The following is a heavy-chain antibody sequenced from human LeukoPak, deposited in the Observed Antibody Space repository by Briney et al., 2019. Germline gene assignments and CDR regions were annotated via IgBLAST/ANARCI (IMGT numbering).Heavy chain of an antibody. CDR1: GGSISSYY. CDR2: IYTSGST. V-gene: IGHV4-4*09. J-gene: IGHJ6*03. Sequence: SETLSLTCTVSGGSISSYYWSWIRQPPGKGLEWIGYIYTSGSTNYNPSLKSRVTISVDTSKNQFSLKLSSVTAADTAVYYCARRIADFWSGYYYYYYMDVWGKGTTVTVSS. CDR3: ARRIADFWSGYYYYYYMDV. D-gene: IGHD3-3*01.